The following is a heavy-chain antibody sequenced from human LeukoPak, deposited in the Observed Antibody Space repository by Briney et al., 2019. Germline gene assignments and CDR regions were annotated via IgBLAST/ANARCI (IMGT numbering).Heavy chain of an antibody. CDR1: GFTFSSYW. J-gene: IGHJ4*02. CDR3: ARLRRYNIVVITYLDY. Sequence: GGSLTLSCAASGFTFSSYWLSWVRQAPGKGLEWVANIKQDGSEKYYVDSVKGRFTISRDNAKNSLYLQMNSLRAEDTAVYYCARLRRYNIVVITYLDYWGQGTLVTVSS. D-gene: IGHD3-22*01. V-gene: IGHV3-7*01. CDR2: IKQDGSEK.